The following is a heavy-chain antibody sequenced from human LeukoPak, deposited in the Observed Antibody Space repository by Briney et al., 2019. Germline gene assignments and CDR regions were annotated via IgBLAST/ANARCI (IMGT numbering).Heavy chain of an antibody. CDR1: GGSISSSNW. CDR3: ARDPVAGTVRYYYGMDV. J-gene: IGHJ6*02. V-gene: IGHV4-4*02. CDR2: IYHSGST. Sequence: GTLSLTCAVSGGSISSSNWWCWVRQPPGKGLEWIGEIYHSGSTNYNPSLKSRVTISVDKSKNQFSLKLSSVTAADTAVYYCARDPVAGTVRYYYGMDVWGQGTTVTVSS. D-gene: IGHD6-19*01.